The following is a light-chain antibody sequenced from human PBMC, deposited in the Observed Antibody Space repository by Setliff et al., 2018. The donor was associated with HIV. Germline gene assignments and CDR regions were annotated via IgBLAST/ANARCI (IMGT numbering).Light chain of an antibody. CDR3: QQYGTSLWT. J-gene: IGKJ1*01. V-gene: IGKV3-20*01. Sequence: EIVLTQSPGTLSLSPGERATLSCRDSQSVPGSNLAWYQQKPGQTPRLLIYDASIRAGGIPDRFSGSRSGTDFVLPISRLEPEDFAVYHCQQYGTSLWTFGQGTKVDIK. CDR2: DAS. CDR1: QSVPGSN.